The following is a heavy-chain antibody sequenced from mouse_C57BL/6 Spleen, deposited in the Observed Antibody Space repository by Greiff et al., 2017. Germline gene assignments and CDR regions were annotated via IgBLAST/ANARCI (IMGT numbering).Heavy chain of an antibody. V-gene: IGHV1-22*01. D-gene: IGHD2-2*01. CDR3: ARGGILWLRTDMDY. CDR1: GYTFTDYN. CDR2: INPNNGGT. Sequence: VQLQQSGPELVKPGASVTMSCKASGYTFTDYNMHWVQQSHGKSLEWIGYINPNNGGTSYNQKFKGKATLTVNKSSSTAYMELRRLTSEDSAVYFCARGGILWLRTDMDYWGQGTTLTVSS. J-gene: IGHJ2*01.